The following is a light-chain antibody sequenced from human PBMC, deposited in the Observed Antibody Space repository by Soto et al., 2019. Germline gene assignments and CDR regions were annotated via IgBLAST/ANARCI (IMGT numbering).Light chain of an antibody. V-gene: IGKV1-27*01. J-gene: IGKJ4*01. CDR3: QCSEIYPLT. Sequence: DIQMTQSPASLSASVGDRVSIACRASQTINNFLVWYQQKPGKVPKLLIYGASTLQSGVPSRFSGSGSGTDFTLTISSLQPEDVATYYCQCSEIYPLTFGGGTKVEIK. CDR2: GAS. CDR1: QTINNF.